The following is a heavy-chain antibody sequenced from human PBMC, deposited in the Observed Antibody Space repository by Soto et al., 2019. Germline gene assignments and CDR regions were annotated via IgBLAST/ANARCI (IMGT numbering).Heavy chain of an antibody. CDR1: DGSISNFY. CDR2: TSSSGNT. CDR3: ARAQMVLTRSYFDS. J-gene: IGHJ4*02. Sequence: SETLSLTCTVSDGSISNFYWSWIRQPPGKGLEWIGYTSSSGNTNYNPSLKSRVSISVDTSKNQFSLNLTSVTAADTGVYYCARAQMVLTRSYFDSWGPGTPVTVSS. V-gene: IGHV4-59*01. D-gene: IGHD3-22*01.